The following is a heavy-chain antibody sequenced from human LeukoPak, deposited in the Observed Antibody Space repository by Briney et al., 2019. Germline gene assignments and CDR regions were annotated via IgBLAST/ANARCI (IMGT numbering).Heavy chain of an antibody. CDR3: AGGGQDAFDI. Sequence: SETLSLTCAVYGGSFSGYYWSWIRQPPGKGLEWIGEINHSGSTNYNPSLKSRVTISVDTSKNQFSLKLSSVTAADTAVYYCAGGGQDAFDIWGQGTMVTVSS. CDR1: GGSFSGYY. J-gene: IGHJ3*02. CDR2: INHSGST. V-gene: IGHV4-34*01.